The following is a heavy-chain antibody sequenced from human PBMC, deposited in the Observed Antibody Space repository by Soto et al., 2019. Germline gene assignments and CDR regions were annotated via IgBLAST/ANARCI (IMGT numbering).Heavy chain of an antibody. D-gene: IGHD6-19*01. CDR1: GFTFSSYS. CDR2: ISGSGTTI. CDR3: ARTWYSSGWGWFDP. J-gene: IGHJ5*02. V-gene: IGHV3-48*01. Sequence: LRLSCAASGFTFSSYSMNWVRQAPGKGLEWVSYISGSGTTIYYADSVKGRFTVSRDNAKNSLYLQMNSLRAEDMAVYYCARTWYSSGWGWFDPWGQGTLVTVSS.